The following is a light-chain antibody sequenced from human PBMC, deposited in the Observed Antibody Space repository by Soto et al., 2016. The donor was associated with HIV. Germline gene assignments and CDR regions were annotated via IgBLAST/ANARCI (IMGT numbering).Light chain of an antibody. J-gene: IGKJ2*01. Sequence: IQMTQSPSSLSASVGDRVTITCRASQGIKNELGWYQQKPGKAPKLLIYSASSLGSGVPSRFSGSGSGTEFTLTISSLQPEDFATYYCLQHNSYPYTFGQGTKLEIK. CDR2: SAS. CDR1: QGIKNE. CDR3: LQHNSYPYT. V-gene: IGKV1-17*01.